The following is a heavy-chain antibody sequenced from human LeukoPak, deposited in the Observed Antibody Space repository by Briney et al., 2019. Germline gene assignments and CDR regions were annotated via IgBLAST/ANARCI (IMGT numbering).Heavy chain of an antibody. CDR2: IYHSGST. CDR1: GGSISSGGYS. CDR3: ARRIGYREAGYNWFDP. J-gene: IGHJ5*02. Sequence: SQTLSLTCAVSGGSISSGGYSWRWIRQPPGKGLEWIGYIYHSGSTYYNPSLKSRVTISVDRSKNQFSLKLSSVTAADTAVYYCARRIGYREAGYNWFDPWGQGTLVTVSS. D-gene: IGHD3-3*01. V-gene: IGHV4-30-2*01.